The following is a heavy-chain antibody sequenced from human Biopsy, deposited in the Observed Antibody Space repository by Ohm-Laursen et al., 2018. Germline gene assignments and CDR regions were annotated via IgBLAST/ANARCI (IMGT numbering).Heavy chain of an antibody. J-gene: IGHJ4*02. D-gene: IGHD4-17*01. CDR1: GFTFSSYA. Sequence: SLRLSRAASGFTFSSYAMTWFRQAPGKGLEWVSTISGNSDIIYDTDSVKGRFTISRDNSKNTLYLQMNSLRADDTAVYYCALAAAQTVTNFDYWAQGTLVTVSS. CDR3: ALAAAQTVTNFDY. V-gene: IGHV3-23*01. CDR2: ISGNSDII.